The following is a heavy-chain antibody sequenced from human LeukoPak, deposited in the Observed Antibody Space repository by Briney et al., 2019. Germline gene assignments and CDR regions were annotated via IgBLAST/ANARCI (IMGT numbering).Heavy chain of an antibody. D-gene: IGHD6-13*01. CDR2: INQDGIER. CDR1: GFTFISHW. CDR3: ARDSEYSSSFAFDI. J-gene: IGHJ3*02. Sequence: TGGSLRLSCAASGFTFISHWITWVRQAPGKGLEWVANINQDGIERYYVNSLKGRSTISRDNAKTSLYLQMNSLRAEDTAVYYCARDSEYSSSFAFDIWGQGTMVTVSS. V-gene: IGHV3-7*01.